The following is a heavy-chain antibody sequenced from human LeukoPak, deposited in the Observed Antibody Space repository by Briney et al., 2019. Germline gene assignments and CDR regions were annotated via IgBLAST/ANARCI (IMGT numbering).Heavy chain of an antibody. V-gene: IGHV1-2*04. CDR3: ARGEATTSPYYYGMDV. CDR2: INPNSGGT. CDR1: GYTFTSYY. D-gene: IGHD5-12*01. Sequence: ASVKVSCKASGYTFTSYYMHWVRQAPGQGLEWMGWINPNSGGTNYAQKFQGWVTMTRDTSISTAYMELSRLRSDDTAVYYCARGEATTSPYYYGMDVWGQGTTVTVSS. J-gene: IGHJ6*02.